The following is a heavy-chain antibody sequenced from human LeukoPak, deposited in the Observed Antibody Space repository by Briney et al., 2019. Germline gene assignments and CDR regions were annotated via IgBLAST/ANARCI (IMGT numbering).Heavy chain of an antibody. Sequence: PGGSLRLSCAASGFTFSSYWMHWVRQAPGKGLEWVSLIYSGGNTQYADSVKGRFIIFRDSSKNTLYLQMNSLRVEDTAVYYCATRAVAAPYWGQGTLVTVSS. D-gene: IGHD6-19*01. CDR1: GFTFSSYW. CDR3: ATRAVAAPY. V-gene: IGHV3-66*01. J-gene: IGHJ4*02. CDR2: IYSGGNT.